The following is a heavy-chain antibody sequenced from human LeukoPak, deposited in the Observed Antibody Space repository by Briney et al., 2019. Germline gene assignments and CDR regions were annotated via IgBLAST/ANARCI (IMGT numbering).Heavy chain of an antibody. J-gene: IGHJ4*02. CDR1: GGSISSSSYY. D-gene: IGHD5-12*01. Sequence: SETLSLTCAVYGGSISSSSYYWGWIRQPPGKGLEWIGSIYYSGSTYYNPSLKSRVTMSVDTSKNQFSLKLSSVTAADAAVYYCARGRDIAEFYYFDYWGQGTLVTVSS. V-gene: IGHV4-39*07. CDR2: IYYSGST. CDR3: ARGRDIAEFYYFDY.